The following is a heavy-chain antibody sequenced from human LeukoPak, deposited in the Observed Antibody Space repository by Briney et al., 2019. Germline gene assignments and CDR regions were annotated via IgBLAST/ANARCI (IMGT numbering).Heavy chain of an antibody. D-gene: IGHD3-10*01. CDR1: GGSISSGGYY. V-gene: IGHV4-31*03. CDR2: IYYSGST. CDR3: ARSVRFGETDY. Sequence: NPSETLSLTCTVSGGSISSGGYYWRWIRQHPGKGLEWIGYIYYSGSTYYNPSLKSRVTISVDTSKNQFSLKLSSVTAADTAVYYCARSVRFGETDYWGQGTLVTVSS. J-gene: IGHJ4*02.